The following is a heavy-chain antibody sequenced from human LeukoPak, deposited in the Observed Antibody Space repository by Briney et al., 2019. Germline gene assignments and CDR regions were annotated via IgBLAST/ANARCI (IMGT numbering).Heavy chain of an antibody. V-gene: IGHV3-48*03. D-gene: IGHD5-18*01. CDR3: ARSGYSYGHRHFDY. CDR2: ISGSGSTI. Sequence: GGSLRLSCAASGFTFSSYEMNWVRQASRKGLEWVSYISGSGSTIYYADSVKGRFTISRDNAKDSLYLQMNSLRAEDTAVYYCARSGYSYGHRHFDYWGQGTLVTVSS. J-gene: IGHJ4*02. CDR1: GFTFSSYE.